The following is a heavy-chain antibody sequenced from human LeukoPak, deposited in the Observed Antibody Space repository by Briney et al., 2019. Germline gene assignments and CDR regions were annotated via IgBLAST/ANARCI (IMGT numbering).Heavy chain of an antibody. CDR3: AKGGCGGDCYSTFDY. Sequence: GGSLRLSCAASGFTFSSYAMSWVRQAPGKGLEWVSAISGNGGSTYYADSVKGRFTISRDNSKNTLYLQMNSLRAEDTAVYYCAKGGCGGDCYSTFDYWGQGTLVTVSS. CDR2: ISGNGGST. D-gene: IGHD2-21*02. CDR1: GFTFSSYA. J-gene: IGHJ4*02. V-gene: IGHV3-23*01.